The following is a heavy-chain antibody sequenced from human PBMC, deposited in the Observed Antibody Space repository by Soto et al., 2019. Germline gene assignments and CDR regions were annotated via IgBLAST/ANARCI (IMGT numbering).Heavy chain of an antibody. CDR2: IYWDDDK. Sequence: QITLKESGPPLVKPTQTLTLTCTFSGFSLSTSGVGVGWIRQPPGKALEWLALIYWDDDKRYSPSLKSRLTITKDTSKNQVVLTMTNMDPVDTATYYCAQAQFYYDSSGYYLLFDYWGQGTLVTVSS. CDR1: GFSLSTSGVG. CDR3: AQAQFYYDSSGYYLLFDY. D-gene: IGHD3-22*01. V-gene: IGHV2-5*02. J-gene: IGHJ4*02.